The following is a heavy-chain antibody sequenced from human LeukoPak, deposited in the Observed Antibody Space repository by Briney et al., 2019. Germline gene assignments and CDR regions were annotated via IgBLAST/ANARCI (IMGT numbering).Heavy chain of an antibody. V-gene: IGHV3-15*01. J-gene: IGHJ4*02. D-gene: IGHD3-10*01. CDR1: GFVFNTAW. CDR3: TTEYYGSLIY. CDR2: IKSGGAT. Sequence: GGSLRLSCAASGFVFNTAWMTWVRQAPGKGLEWVGRIKSGGATEYAAPVKGRFTISRDDSKNTLYLQMNSLKTEDTAVYYCTTEYYGSLIYWGQGTLVTVSS.